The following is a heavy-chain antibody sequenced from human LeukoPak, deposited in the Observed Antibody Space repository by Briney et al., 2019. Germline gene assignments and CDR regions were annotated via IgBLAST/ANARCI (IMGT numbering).Heavy chain of an antibody. CDR2: IYYSGST. J-gene: IGHJ6*03. CDR3: ARGATLHYYYMDV. CDR1: GGSISSYY. Sequence: SETLSLTCTVSGGSISSYYWSWIRQPPGKGLEWIGYIYYSGSTNYNPSLKSRVTISVDTSKNQFSLKLSSVTAADTAVYYCARGATLHYYYMDVWGKGTTVTVSS. D-gene: IGHD1-26*01. V-gene: IGHV4-59*01.